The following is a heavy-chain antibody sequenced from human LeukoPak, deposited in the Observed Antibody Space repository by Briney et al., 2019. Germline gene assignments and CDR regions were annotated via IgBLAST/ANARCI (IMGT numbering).Heavy chain of an antibody. Sequence: PGGSLRLSCRASGFAFSNYAMSWVRQAPGKGLEWVSAISRSGVTTYYADSVKGRYTISRDKSENTLFLQMNNLRAEDTAIYYCAKDRGNGYNFYFDYWGQGTLVTVSS. J-gene: IGHJ4*02. CDR2: ISRSGVTT. CDR3: AKDRGNGYNFYFDY. D-gene: IGHD5-24*01. V-gene: IGHV3-23*01. CDR1: GFAFSNYA.